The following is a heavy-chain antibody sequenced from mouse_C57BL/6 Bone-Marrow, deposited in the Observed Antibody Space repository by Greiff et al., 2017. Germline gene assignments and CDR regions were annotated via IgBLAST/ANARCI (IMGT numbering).Heavy chain of an antibody. CDR2: IDPSDSYT. D-gene: IGHD1-1*01. CDR1: GYTFTSYW. CDR3: ARGGYYYGSSRFAY. Sequence: VQLQQPGAELVMPGASVKLSCKASGYTFTSYWMHWVKQRPGQGLEWIGEIDPSDSYTNYNQKFKGKSTLTVDKSSSTAYMQLSSLTSEDSAVYYCARGGYYYGSSRFAYGGQGTLVTVSA. V-gene: IGHV1-69*01. J-gene: IGHJ3*01.